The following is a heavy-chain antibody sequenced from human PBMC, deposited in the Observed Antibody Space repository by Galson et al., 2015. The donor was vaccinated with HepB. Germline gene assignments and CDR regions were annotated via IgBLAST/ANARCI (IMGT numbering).Heavy chain of an antibody. J-gene: IGHJ6*03. Sequence: SVKVSCKASGYTFTGYYMHWVRQAPGQGLEWMGWINPNSGGTNYAQKFQGRVTMTRDTSISTAYMELSRLRSDDTAVYYCARDGKPVPAAPAGYYYYYMDVWGKGTTVTVSS. CDR3: ARDGKPVPAAPAGYYYYYMDV. V-gene: IGHV1-2*02. CDR2: INPNSGGT. D-gene: IGHD2-2*01. CDR1: GYTFTGYY.